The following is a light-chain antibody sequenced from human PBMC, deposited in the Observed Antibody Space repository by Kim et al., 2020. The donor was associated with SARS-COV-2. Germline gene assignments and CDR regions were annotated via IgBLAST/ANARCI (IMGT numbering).Light chain of an antibody. Sequence: EIVLTQSPDTLSLSPGERATLSCRASQSISSNFLGWYQQQPGQAPRLLIYAASTRATGIPDRFSGTGSGTDFTLTISRLEPEDFAVYYCQQYDESPAYTFGQGTKLEI. CDR1: QSISSNF. V-gene: IGKV3-20*01. CDR3: QQYDESPAYT. CDR2: AAS. J-gene: IGKJ2*01.